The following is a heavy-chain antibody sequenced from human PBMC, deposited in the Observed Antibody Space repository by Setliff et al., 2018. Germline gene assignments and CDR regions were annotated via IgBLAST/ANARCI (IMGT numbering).Heavy chain of an antibody. CDR3: ARESRSRFGDVLDILAS. CDR1: GGSVSPYF. D-gene: IGHD3-10*01. Sequence: PSETLSLTCTVSGGSVSPYFWSWIRQPPGKGLEWIGHVYYNGATHYSPSFTSRINISVDLSRNHFSLRLSSVTAADTAVYYCARESRSRFGDVLDILASWGQGTLVTVSS. J-gene: IGHJ4*02. V-gene: IGHV4-59*08. CDR2: VYYNGAT.